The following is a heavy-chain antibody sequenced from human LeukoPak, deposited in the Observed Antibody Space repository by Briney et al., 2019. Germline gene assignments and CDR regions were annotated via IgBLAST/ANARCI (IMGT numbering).Heavy chain of an antibody. Sequence: SVKVSCKASGGTFSSYAISWVRQAPGQGLEWTGRIIPIFGIANYAQKFQGRVTITADKSTSTAYMELSSLRSEDTAVYYCATAIAVAGTSGMDVWGQGTTVTVSS. J-gene: IGHJ6*02. CDR3: ATAIAVAGTSGMDV. CDR2: IIPIFGIA. D-gene: IGHD6-19*01. V-gene: IGHV1-69*04. CDR1: GGTFSSYA.